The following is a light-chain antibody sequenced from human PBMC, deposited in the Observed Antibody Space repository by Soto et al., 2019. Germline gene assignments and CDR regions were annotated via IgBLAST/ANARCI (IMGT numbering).Light chain of an antibody. V-gene: IGKV3-11*01. CDR3: QQRNSWPLT. J-gene: IGKJ4*01. CDR1: QGVSTF. Sequence: EIVLTQSPATVSLSPGERATLSCRASQGVSTFLAWFQQKPGQAPRLLIYDASKRATGIPARFSGSGSGTDFNLTISTVEPEDFALYYCQQRNSWPLTFGGGTKVEIK. CDR2: DAS.